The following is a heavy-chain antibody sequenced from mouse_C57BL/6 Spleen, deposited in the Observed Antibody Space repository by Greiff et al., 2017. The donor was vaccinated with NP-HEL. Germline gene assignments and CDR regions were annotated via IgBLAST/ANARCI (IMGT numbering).Heavy chain of an antibody. Sequence: VQLQQSGPELVKPGASVKISCKASGYSFTGYYMNWVKQSPEKSLEWIGEINPSTGGTTYTQKFKAKATLTVDKSSSPAYMQLKSLTSEDSAVDYCARSPRDGDLVWGQGTLVTVSA. D-gene: IGHD1-2*01. V-gene: IGHV1-42*01. CDR1: GYSFTGYY. CDR3: ARSPRDGDLV. J-gene: IGHJ3*01. CDR2: INPSTGGT.